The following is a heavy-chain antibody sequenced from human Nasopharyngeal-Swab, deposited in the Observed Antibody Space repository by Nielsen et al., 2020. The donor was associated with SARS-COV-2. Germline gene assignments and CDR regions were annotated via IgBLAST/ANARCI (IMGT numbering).Heavy chain of an antibody. CDR2: ISYDGSNK. V-gene: IGHV3-30-3*02. D-gene: IGHD2-8*01. J-gene: IGHJ2*01. CDR1: GFTFSSYA. CDR3: AKRLYGDL. Sequence: GGSLRLSCAASGFTFSSYAMHWVRQAPGKGLEWVAVISYDGSNKYYADSVKGRFTISRDNSKNTLYLQMNSLRAEDTAIYYCAKRLYGDLWGRGTLVTVSS.